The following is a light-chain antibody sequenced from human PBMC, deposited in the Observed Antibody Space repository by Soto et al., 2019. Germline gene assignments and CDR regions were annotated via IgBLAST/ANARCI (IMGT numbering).Light chain of an antibody. V-gene: IGKV2-28*01. Sequence: DIVMTQSPLSLPVTPGEPASISCRSSQSLLHSNGYTYLDWYLQKPGQSPQLLIYSGSNRASGVPDRFSGSGSGTDFTLKISRVEAEDVGIYYCMQSLQIPQTSGQGTKVEIK. CDR1: QSLLHSNGYTY. J-gene: IGKJ1*01. CDR3: MQSLQIPQT. CDR2: SGS.